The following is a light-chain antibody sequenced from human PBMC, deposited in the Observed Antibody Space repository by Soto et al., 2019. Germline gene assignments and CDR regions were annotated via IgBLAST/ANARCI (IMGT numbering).Light chain of an antibody. CDR3: QQYNNWSPMT. CDR1: QRDSWN. V-gene: IGKV3-15*01. Sequence: EIVITPYPSSLPVPQAARATLSCRDSQRDSWNLPWHEQTAGQARWLATYGGCIRAAGSQARLSGWQSGTEFILTLRSLQSADFVVYYCQQYNNWSPMTFGQGTRVEIK. CDR2: GGC. J-gene: IGKJ5*01.